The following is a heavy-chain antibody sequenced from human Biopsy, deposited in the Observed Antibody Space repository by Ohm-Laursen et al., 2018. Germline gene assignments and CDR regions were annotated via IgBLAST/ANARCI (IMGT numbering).Heavy chain of an antibody. D-gene: IGHD2-2*01. CDR3: ARATSSTGWPYYYFYGMDV. CDR1: GGTISSDY. Sequence: SDTLSLTCTVSGGTISSDYWSWIRQTPGKGLEWIGYIYYSGSTNYNPSHKSRVTISVDTSKNQFSLRLNSVTAADTAVYYCARATSSTGWPYYYFYGMDVWGQGTTVTVSS. CDR2: IYYSGST. V-gene: IGHV4-59*07. J-gene: IGHJ6*02.